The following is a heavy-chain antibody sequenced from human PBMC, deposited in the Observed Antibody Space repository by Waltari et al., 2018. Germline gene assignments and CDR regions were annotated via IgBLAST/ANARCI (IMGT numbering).Heavy chain of an antibody. Sequence: EVQLLESGGGLVQPGGSLRLSCATSGFTFSSYAMSWVRQAPGTGLEWVSAISGRGGSTYNADSVKGRFTISRDNSKNTLYLQMNSLRAEDTAVYYCAKDPGVDGSGSFSVDWFDPWGQGTLVTVSS. V-gene: IGHV3-23*01. CDR2: ISGRGGST. D-gene: IGHD3-10*01. J-gene: IGHJ5*02. CDR3: AKDPGVDGSGSFSVDWFDP. CDR1: GFTFSSYA.